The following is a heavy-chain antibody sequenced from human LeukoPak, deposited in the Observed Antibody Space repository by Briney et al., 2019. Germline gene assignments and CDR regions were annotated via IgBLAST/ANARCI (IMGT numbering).Heavy chain of an antibody. Sequence: GGSLRLSCAASGFTVSSNYMSWVRQAPGKGLEWVAVVSFDGSNKYYGDSVKGRFTISRDNSKNTLYLQMNSLRPEDTALYYCAKEVAAIVALDIWGQGTMVTVSS. CDR3: AKEVAAIVALDI. D-gene: IGHD2-21*02. V-gene: IGHV3-30*18. CDR2: VSFDGSNK. CDR1: GFTVSSNY. J-gene: IGHJ3*02.